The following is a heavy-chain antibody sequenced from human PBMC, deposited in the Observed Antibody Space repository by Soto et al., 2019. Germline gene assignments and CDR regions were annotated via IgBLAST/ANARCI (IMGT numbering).Heavy chain of an antibody. CDR3: AIEYAYIIEY. CDR2: IYYNGIT. CDR1: GGSINNYY. J-gene: IGHJ4*02. Sequence: QVQLQESGPGLVKPSETLSLSCIVSGGSINNYYWSWIRQPPGKGLEWIGYIYYNGITNYNPSRKSRVTISLDTSNNQYSLKLRSVTAADTAIYFCAIEYAYIIEYWGQGTRVTVSS. V-gene: IGHV4-59*01. D-gene: IGHD1-20*01.